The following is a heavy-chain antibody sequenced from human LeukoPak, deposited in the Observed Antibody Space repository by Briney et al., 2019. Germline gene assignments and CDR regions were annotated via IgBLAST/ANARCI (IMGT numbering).Heavy chain of an antibody. J-gene: IGHJ4*02. Sequence: PGRSLRLSCTASGFLFDNYEMNWVRRPPGRGLEWISYSSSSGGSVQYVASAKGRFTISRDNAKNSLYLQMNSLRAEDTAIYYCARETSHYVFDYWGQGTLVTVSS. CDR3: ARETSHYVFDY. D-gene: IGHD4-11*01. V-gene: IGHV3-48*03. CDR2: SSSSGGSV. CDR1: GFLFDNYE.